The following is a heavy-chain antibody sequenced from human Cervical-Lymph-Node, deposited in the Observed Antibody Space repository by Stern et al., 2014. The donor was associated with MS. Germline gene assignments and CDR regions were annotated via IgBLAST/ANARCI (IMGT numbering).Heavy chain of an antibody. D-gene: IGHD4-23*01. CDR3: ARTLGYGGNPLVHFDY. Sequence: VQLEQSGAEVKKPGASVKVSCKASGYTFTSYYMHWVRQAPGQGLEWMGIINPSGGSTSYAQKFQGRVTMTRDTSTSTVYMELSSLRSEDTAVYYCARTLGYGGNPLVHFDYWGQGTLVTVSS. CDR1: GYTFTSYY. CDR2: INPSGGST. J-gene: IGHJ4*02. V-gene: IGHV1-46*01.